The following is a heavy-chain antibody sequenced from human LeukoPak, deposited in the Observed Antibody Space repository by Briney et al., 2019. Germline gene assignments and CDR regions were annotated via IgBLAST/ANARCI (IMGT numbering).Heavy chain of an antibody. CDR3: ARHKVARLRRNWFDP. CDR2: IYYSGIP. V-gene: IGHV4-59*01. CDR1: GGSISSYY. Sequence: SETLSLTCTVSGGSISSYYWSWLRQPPGKGLEWIGYIYYSGIPNYNPSLKSRVTISVDTSKNQFSLKLSSVTAADTAVYYCARHKVARLRRNWFDPWGQGTLVTVSS. D-gene: IGHD4-17*01. J-gene: IGHJ5*02.